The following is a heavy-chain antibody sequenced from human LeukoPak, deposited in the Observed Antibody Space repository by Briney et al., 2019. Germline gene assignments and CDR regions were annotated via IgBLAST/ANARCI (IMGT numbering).Heavy chain of an antibody. CDR1: GDTFSSYT. CDR3: ARGSFPDVGALLFDY. Sequence: SVKVTCKASGDTFSSYTISWVRQAPGQGLEWMGRIIPILGIANYAQKFQGRVTITADKSTSTAYMELSSLRSEDTAVYYCARGSFPDVGALLFDYWGQGTLVTVSS. J-gene: IGHJ4*02. CDR2: IIPILGIA. D-gene: IGHD1-26*01. V-gene: IGHV1-69*02.